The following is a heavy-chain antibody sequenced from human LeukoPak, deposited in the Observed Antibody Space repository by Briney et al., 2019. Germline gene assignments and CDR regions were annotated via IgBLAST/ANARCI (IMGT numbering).Heavy chain of an antibody. CDR1: GYTFTSYA. CDR2: INAGNGNT. V-gene: IGHV1-3*01. D-gene: IGHD1-1*01. Sequence: ASVKVSCKASGYTFTSYAMHWVRQAPGQRLEWMGWINAGNGNTKYSQKLQGRVTITRDTSASTAYMELSSLRSEDTAVYYCARERRTQLPKPNWFDPWGQGTLVTVSS. J-gene: IGHJ5*02. CDR3: ARERRTQLPKPNWFDP.